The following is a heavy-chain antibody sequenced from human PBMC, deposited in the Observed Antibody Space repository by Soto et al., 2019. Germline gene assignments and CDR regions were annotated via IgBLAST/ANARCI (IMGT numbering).Heavy chain of an antibody. CDR1: GYTFTSYG. CDR3: AREVGSSTSSHYFYYYAMDV. V-gene: IGHV1-18*01. CDR2: INPYNGNT. D-gene: IGHD6-6*01. J-gene: IGHJ6*02. Sequence: AAVKVSCKAFGYTFTSYGISWVRQAPGQGLEWMGWINPYNGNTKYAQKLQDRVTMTTDTSTSTAYMELRSLRGEDTAVYYCAREVGSSTSSHYFYYYAMDVWGQGTTVTVSS.